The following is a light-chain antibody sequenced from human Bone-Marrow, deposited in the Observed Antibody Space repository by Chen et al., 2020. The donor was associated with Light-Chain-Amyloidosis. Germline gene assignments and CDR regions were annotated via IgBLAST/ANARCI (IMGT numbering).Light chain of an antibody. V-gene: IGKV3D-15*01. CDR3: QQYDDWPPFT. Sequence: EIVMTQSPVTLSASPGEKVTLSCRASQSDSTNLAWYQQKPGQAPRLLIYGAFTRATDIPARFSGSGSGTEFTLTISSLLSEDFAVYFCQQYDDWPPFTFGPGTTVDVK. CDR2: GAF. CDR1: QSDSTN. J-gene: IGKJ3*01.